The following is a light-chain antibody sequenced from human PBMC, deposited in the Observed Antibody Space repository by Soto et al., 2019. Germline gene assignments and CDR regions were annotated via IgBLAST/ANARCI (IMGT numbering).Light chain of an antibody. Sequence: DIQMTQSPSSLSASVGDTVTITCQASQAINNYLSWFQQKPGKAPQVLISGASSLQPGVTSRFRGSGSGTHFTLTISSLQPEDIATYYCQHYADLPRTCGQGTDVQI. V-gene: IGKV1-33*01. J-gene: IGKJ1*01. CDR1: QAINNY. CDR3: QHYADLPRT. CDR2: GAS.